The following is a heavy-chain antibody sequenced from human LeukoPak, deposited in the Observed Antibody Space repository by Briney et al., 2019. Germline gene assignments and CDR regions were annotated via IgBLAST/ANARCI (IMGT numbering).Heavy chain of an antibody. D-gene: IGHD2-2*01. V-gene: IGHV4-4*07. CDR3: AREVVVVPAARKNAFDI. CDR2: IYTSGST. CDR1: GGSISSYY. J-gene: IGHJ3*02. Sequence: PSETLSLTCTVSGGSISSYYWSWIRQPAGKGLEWIGRIYTSGSTNYNPSLKSRVTMSVDTSKNQFPLKLSSVTAADTAVYYCAREVVVVPAARKNAFDIWGQGTMVTVSS.